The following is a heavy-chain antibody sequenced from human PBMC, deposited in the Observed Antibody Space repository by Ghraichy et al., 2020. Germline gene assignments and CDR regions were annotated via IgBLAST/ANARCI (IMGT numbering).Heavy chain of an antibody. Sequence: VSYISSSGSTIYYADSVKGRFTISRANAKNSLYLQSNSLRAEDTAVHYCARGGILWWVAIDYLGQG. J-gene: IGHJ4*02. CDR2: ISSSGSTI. CDR3: ARGGILWWVAIDY. D-gene: IGHD2-21*01. V-gene: IGHV3-11*01.